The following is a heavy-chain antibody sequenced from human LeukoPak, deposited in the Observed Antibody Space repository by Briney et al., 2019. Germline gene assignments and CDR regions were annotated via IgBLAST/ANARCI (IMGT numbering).Heavy chain of an antibody. CDR1: GYSISSTYY. D-gene: IGHD1-1*01. CDR3: ARVTAPVATFDY. J-gene: IGHJ4*02. CDR2: ISHSGST. V-gene: IGHV4-38-2*02. Sequence: SETLSLTCTVSGYSISSTYYGAWIRQPPGKGLEWIATISHSGSTYYTPSLGRRLTISLDTSRNHFSLRLRSVTAADTAVYYCARVTAPVATFDYWGLGTLVAVSS.